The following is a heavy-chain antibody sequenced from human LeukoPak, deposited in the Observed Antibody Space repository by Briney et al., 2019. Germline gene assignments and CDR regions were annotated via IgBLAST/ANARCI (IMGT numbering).Heavy chain of an antibody. CDR1: GFTVSSNY. J-gene: IGHJ4*02. Sequence: GGSLRLSCAASGFTVSSNYMSWVRQAPGKGLEWVSVIYSGGSTYYADSVKGRFTISRHNSKNTLYLQMNSLRAEDTAVYYCARVDDYGGNLLFDYWGQGTLVTVSS. CDR3: ARVDDYGGNLLFDY. D-gene: IGHD4-23*01. CDR2: IYSGGST. V-gene: IGHV3-53*04.